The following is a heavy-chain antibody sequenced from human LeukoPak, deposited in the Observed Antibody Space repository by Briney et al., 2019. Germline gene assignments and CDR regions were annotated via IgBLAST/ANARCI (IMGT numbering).Heavy chain of an antibody. CDR2: IIPILGIA. J-gene: IGHJ4*02. CDR3: AARDGYNQYYFDY. CDR1: GGTFSSYA. Sequence: KVSCKASGGTFSSYAISWVRQAPGQGLEWMGRIIPILGIANYAQKFQDRVTITADKSTSTAYMELSSLRSEDTAVYYCAARDGYNQYYFDYWGQGTLVTVSS. D-gene: IGHD5-24*01. V-gene: IGHV1-69*04.